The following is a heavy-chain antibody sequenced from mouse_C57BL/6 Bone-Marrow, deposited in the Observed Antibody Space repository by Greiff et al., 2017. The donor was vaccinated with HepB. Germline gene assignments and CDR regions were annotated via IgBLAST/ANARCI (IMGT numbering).Heavy chain of an antibody. V-gene: IGHV1-22*01. D-gene: IGHD1-1*01. CDR1: GYTFTDYN. CDR2: INPNNGGT. CDR3: ARLQYYGSSYFYFDY. Sequence: EVKLQQSGPELVKPGASVKMSCKASGYTFTDYNMHWVKQSHGKSLEWIGYINPNNGGTSYNQKFKGKATLTVNKSSSTAYMELRSLTSEDSAVYYCARLQYYGSSYFYFDYWGQGTTLTVSS. J-gene: IGHJ2*01.